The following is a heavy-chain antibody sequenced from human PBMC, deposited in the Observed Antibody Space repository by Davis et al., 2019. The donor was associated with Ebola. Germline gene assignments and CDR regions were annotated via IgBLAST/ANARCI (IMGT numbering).Heavy chain of an antibody. CDR3: ARYGDYYDSSGYYYILFDY. V-gene: IGHV3-21*01. D-gene: IGHD3-22*01. CDR1: GFTFSSYS. J-gene: IGHJ4*02. CDR2: ISSSSSYI. Sequence: GESLKIFCTASGFTFSSYSMNWVRQAPGKGLEWVSSISSSSSYIYYADSVKGRFTISRDNAKNSLYLQMNSLRAEDTAVYYCARYGDYYDSSGYYYILFDYWGQGTLVTVSS.